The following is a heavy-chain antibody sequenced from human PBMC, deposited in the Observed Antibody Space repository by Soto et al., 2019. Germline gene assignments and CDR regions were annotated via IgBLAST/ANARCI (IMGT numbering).Heavy chain of an antibody. CDR3: ARSSGSPMAFGI. V-gene: IGHV1-69*13. J-gene: IGHJ3*02. D-gene: IGHD3-10*01. CDR1: GGTFSSYA. Sequence: SVKVSCKASGGTFSSYAISWVRQAPGQGLEWMGGIIPIFGTANYAQKFQGRVTITADESTSTAYMELSSLRSEDTAVYYCARSSGSPMAFGIWGQGTMVTVSS. CDR2: IIPIFGTA.